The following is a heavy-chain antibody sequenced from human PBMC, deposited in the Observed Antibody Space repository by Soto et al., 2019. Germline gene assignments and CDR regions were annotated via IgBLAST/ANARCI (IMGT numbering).Heavy chain of an antibody. CDR2: IYYTGST. Sequence: QVQLQESGPGLVKPSQTQSLTCTVSGDSISSSNHYWTWIRQPPGKGLEYIGYIYYTGSTYYNPSLKSRVTISLDASKNQFSLKLSSVTAADTAVYYCARDLYNWNDDNWFDPWGQGTLVTVSS. V-gene: IGHV4-30-4*01. J-gene: IGHJ5*02. D-gene: IGHD1-20*01. CDR1: GDSISSSNHY. CDR3: ARDLYNWNDDNWFDP.